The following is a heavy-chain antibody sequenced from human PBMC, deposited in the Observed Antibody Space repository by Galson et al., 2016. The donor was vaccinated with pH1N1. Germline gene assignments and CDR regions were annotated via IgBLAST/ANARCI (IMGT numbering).Heavy chain of an antibody. CDR3: ARRHKYFDTSGFQN. J-gene: IGHJ4*02. V-gene: IGHV1-69*13. Sequence: SVKVSCKASGGPFSAYTINWVRQVPGQGLEWIGGIIPIFGTPTYAQKFQGRVTITADESSTTHYMELRSLRSEDTAIYYCARRHKYFDTSGFQNWGQGTLVTVSS. CDR2: IIPIFGTP. D-gene: IGHD3-22*01. CDR1: GGPFSAYT.